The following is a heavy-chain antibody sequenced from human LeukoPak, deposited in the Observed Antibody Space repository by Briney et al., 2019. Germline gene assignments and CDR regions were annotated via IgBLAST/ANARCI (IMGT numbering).Heavy chain of an antibody. J-gene: IGHJ4*02. CDR3: TRMTTGHDY. D-gene: IGHD4-17*01. Sequence: PSETLSLTCAVSGVSFNDYYWSWVRQTPGRGLEWIGEINHSGYTNDSPSLKSRVSLSIDTSTKQFSLHLRSVTVADTGIYYCTRMTTGHDYWGQGTLVTVPS. CDR1: GVSFNDYY. V-gene: IGHV4-34*01. CDR2: INHSGYT.